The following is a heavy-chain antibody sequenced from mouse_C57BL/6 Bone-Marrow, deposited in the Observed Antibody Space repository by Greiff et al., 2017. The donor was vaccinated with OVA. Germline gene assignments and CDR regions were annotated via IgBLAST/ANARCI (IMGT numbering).Heavy chain of an antibody. CDR3: ARTFIATIDY. CDR1: GYSFTGYY. J-gene: IGHJ2*01. Sequence: VQLQQSGPELVKPGASVKISCKASGYSFTGYYMNWVKQSPEKSLEWIGEINPSTGGTTYNQKFKGKAILTVHKSSNTTYMHLKSLTSEHSTIYYFARTFIATIDYWGQGTTLTVSS. CDR2: INPSTGGT. D-gene: IGHD1-1*01. V-gene: IGHV1-42*01.